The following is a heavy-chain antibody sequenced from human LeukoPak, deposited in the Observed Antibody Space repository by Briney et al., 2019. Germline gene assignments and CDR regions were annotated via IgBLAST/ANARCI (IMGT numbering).Heavy chain of an antibody. CDR1: GFTFSRYA. V-gene: IGHV3-30-3*01. Sequence: GGSLRLSCAASGFTFSRYAIHWVRQAPGKGLGWVALISSDGSNKYYADSVKGRFTISRDNSKNKMYVQMNSLRSEDTAVYYCARKSYYQRTDWFDPWGQGTLVTVSS. CDR2: ISSDGSNK. D-gene: IGHD3-22*01. CDR3: ARKSYYQRTDWFDP. J-gene: IGHJ5*02.